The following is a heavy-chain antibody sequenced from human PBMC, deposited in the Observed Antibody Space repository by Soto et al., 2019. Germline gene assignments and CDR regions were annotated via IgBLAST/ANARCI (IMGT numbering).Heavy chain of an antibody. CDR1: GGTFSSYA. CDR3: AREAVGYCSSTSCYRPGYYYYGMDV. Sequence: QVQLVQSGAEVKKPGSSVKVSCKASGGTFSSYAISWVRQAPGQGLEWMGGIIPIFGTANYAQKFQGRVTIAADKSTSTAYIELSSLRAEDTAVYYCAREAVGYCSSTSCYRPGYYYYGMDVWGQGTTVTVSS. J-gene: IGHJ6*02. V-gene: IGHV1-69*06. CDR2: IIPIFGTA. D-gene: IGHD2-2*01.